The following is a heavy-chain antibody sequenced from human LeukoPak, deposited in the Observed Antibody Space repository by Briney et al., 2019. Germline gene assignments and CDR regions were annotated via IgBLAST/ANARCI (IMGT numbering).Heavy chain of an antibody. Sequence: PSETLSLTCTVSGGSISSSSYYWGWIRQPSGKGLEWIGSIYYSGSTYYNPSLKSRVTISVDTSKNQFSLKLSSVTAADTAVYYCARSIAASPKYYFDYWGQGTLVTVSS. CDR1: GGSISSSSYY. CDR2: IYYSGST. V-gene: IGHV4-39*07. CDR3: ARSIAASPKYYFDY. D-gene: IGHD6-6*01. J-gene: IGHJ4*02.